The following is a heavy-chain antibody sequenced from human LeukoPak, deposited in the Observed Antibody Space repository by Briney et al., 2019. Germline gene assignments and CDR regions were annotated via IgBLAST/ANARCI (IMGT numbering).Heavy chain of an antibody. V-gene: IGHV3-7*03. CDR2: IKEEGSET. CDR1: GLNFNSRW. Sequence: GGSLRLSCVASGLNFNSRWMDWVRRAPGQGLEWVASIKEEGSETHYVDSVKGRFTISRDNSKNTLYLQMNSLRADDTAIYYCARNQQLGGHSYYYYGMDVWGQGTTVTVSS. D-gene: IGHD3-16*01. J-gene: IGHJ6*02. CDR3: ARNQQLGGHSYYYYGMDV.